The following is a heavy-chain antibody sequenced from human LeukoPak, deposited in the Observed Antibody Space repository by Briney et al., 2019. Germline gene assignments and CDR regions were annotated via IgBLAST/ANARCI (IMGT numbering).Heavy chain of an antibody. J-gene: IGHJ4*02. CDR3: ASHYCSAGSCYFDG. Sequence: GGSLRLSCVVSGFSISYNYMSWVRQAPGKGLEWVSLIYSAGDSYYADSVKGRFIISKDNSKNTVYLQVNRLRPEDTAVYYCASHYCSAGSCYFDGWGQGTLVAVSS. V-gene: IGHV3-53*01. CDR1: GFSISYNY. D-gene: IGHD2-8*02. CDR2: IYSAGDS.